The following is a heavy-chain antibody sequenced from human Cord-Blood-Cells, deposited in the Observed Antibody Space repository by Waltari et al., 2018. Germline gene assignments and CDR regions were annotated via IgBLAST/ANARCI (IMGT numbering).Heavy chain of an antibody. D-gene: IGHD3-9*01. CDR3: ARRDYDILTGYDY. Sequence: QVQLQQWGAGLLKPSATLSLTCPVYGGSFSGYYWSWIRQPPGKGLEWIGEINHSGSTNYNPSLKSRVTISVDTSKNQFSLKLSSVTAADTAVYYCARRDYDILTGYDYWGQGTLVTVSS. V-gene: IGHV4-34*01. J-gene: IGHJ4*02. CDR2: INHSGST. CDR1: GGSFSGYY.